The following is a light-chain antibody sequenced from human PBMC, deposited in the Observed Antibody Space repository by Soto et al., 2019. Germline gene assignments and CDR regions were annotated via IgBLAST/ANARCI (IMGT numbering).Light chain of an antibody. CDR2: GAP. J-gene: IGKJ1*01. Sequence: EIVMTQSPATLSVSPGERATLSCRASQSVSSNLAWYQQKPGQAPRLLIYGAPTRATGIPARFSGSGSGTEFTLTISSLQSKDFAVYYCQQYNNWPPWTFGQGTKVEIK. V-gene: IGKV3-15*01. CDR1: QSVSSN. CDR3: QQYNNWPPWT.